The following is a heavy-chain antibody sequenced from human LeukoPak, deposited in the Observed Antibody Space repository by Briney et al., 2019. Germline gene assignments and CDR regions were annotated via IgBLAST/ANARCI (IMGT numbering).Heavy chain of an antibody. V-gene: IGHV1-2*02. CDR1: GYTFTGYY. CDR2: INPKSGGT. D-gene: IGHD3-22*01. CDR3: ARAYSSGYYFRVEDAFDI. Sequence: ASVKVSCTASGYTFTGYYMHWVRQAPGHGLEWMGWINPKSGGTNNAQKFQGRVTMAGDTSTGTAYMELSRLRSDDTAVYYCARAYSSGYYFRVEDAFDIWGQGTMVTVSS. J-gene: IGHJ3*02.